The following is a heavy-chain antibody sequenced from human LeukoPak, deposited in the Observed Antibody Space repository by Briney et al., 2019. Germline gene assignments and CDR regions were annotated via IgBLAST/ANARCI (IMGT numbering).Heavy chain of an antibody. Sequence: AGGSLRLSCAASGLTFGSYAMPWVGRAPAKGWEWVAVISYDGSNKYYADSVKGRFTISRDNSKNTLYLQMNSLRAEDTAVYYCARAGLVPAANRGYYYGMDVWGQGTTVTVSS. D-gene: IGHD2-2*01. CDR3: ARAGLVPAANRGYYYGMDV. CDR2: ISYDGSNK. J-gene: IGHJ6*02. CDR1: GLTFGSYA. V-gene: IGHV3-30*04.